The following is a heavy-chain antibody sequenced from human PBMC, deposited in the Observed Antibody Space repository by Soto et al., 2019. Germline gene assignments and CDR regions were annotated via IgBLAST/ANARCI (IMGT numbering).Heavy chain of an antibody. D-gene: IGHD3-10*01. CDR1: GGSFSGYY. CDR2: INHSGST. Sequence: SETLSLTCAVYGGSFSGYYWSWIRQPPGKGLEWIGEINHSGSTNYNPSLKSRVTISVDTSKNQFSLKLSSVTAADTAVYYCARVLVLLWFGEFRDAFDIWGQGTMVTVSS. J-gene: IGHJ3*02. V-gene: IGHV4-34*01. CDR3: ARVLVLLWFGEFRDAFDI.